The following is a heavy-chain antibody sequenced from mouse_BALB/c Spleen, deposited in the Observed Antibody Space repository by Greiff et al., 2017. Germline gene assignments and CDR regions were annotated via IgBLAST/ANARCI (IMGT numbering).Heavy chain of an antibody. Sequence: EVKLVESGGGLVKPGGSLKLSCAASGFTFSSYAMSWVRQTPEKRLEWVASISSGGSTYYPDSVKGRFTISRDNARNILYLQMSSLRSEDTAMYYCARGGGMVRRYFDVWGAGTTVTVSS. CDR1: GFTFSSYA. CDR2: ISSGGST. J-gene: IGHJ1*01. V-gene: IGHV5-6-5*01. CDR3: ARGGGMVRRYFDV. D-gene: IGHD2-2*01.